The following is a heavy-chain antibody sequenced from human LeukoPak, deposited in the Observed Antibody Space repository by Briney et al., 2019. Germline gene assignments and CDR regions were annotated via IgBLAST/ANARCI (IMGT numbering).Heavy chain of an antibody. CDR2: ISSSRSTI. CDR1: GFTFSSYS. CDR3: ARDPLVYM. V-gene: IGHV3-48*01. Sequence: PGGSLRLSCAASGFTFSSYSMNWVRQAPGKGLEWVSYISSSRSTIYYADSVRGRFTISRDNAKNSLYLQMNSLRVEDTAVYYCARDPLVYMWGQGSLVTVSS. J-gene: IGHJ4*02. D-gene: IGHD2-2*02.